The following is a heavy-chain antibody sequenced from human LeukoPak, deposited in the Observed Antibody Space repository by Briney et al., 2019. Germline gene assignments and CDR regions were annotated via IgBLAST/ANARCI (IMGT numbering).Heavy chain of an antibody. J-gene: IGHJ6*03. CDR3: ARTYYDFWSGYYDYYYYMDV. D-gene: IGHD3-3*01. Sequence: KPSETLSLTCAVYGGSFSGYYWSWIRQPPGKGLEWIGEINHSGSTNYNPSLKSRVTISVDTSKIQFSLKLSSVTAADTAVYYCARTYYDFWSGYYDYYYYMDVWGKGTTVTVSS. CDR2: INHSGST. V-gene: IGHV4-34*01. CDR1: GGSFSGYY.